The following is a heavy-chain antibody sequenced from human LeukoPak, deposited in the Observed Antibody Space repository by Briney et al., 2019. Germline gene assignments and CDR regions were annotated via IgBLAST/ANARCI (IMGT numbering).Heavy chain of an antibody. CDR1: GFTFSSYW. Sequence: GGSLRLSCAASGFTFSSYWMSWVRQAPGKGLEWVANIKQDGSGKYYVDSVKGRFTISRDNAKNSLYLQMNSLRAEDTAVYYCARDGNSGSPPPGSYPNYYYYGMDVWGQGTTVTVSS. J-gene: IGHJ6*02. D-gene: IGHD4-23*01. CDR2: IKQDGSGK. CDR3: ARDGNSGSPPPGSYPNYYYYGMDV. V-gene: IGHV3-7*03.